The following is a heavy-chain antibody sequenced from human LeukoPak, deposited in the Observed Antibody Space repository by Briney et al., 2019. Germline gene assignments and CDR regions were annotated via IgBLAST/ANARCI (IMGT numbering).Heavy chain of an antibody. CDR3: ARDHSGIAAAGLLDY. V-gene: IGHV4-39*07. J-gene: IGHJ4*02. D-gene: IGHD6-13*01. CDR2: IYYSGST. CDR1: GGSISSSSYY. Sequence: SETLSLICTVSGGSISSSSYYWGWIRQPPGKGLEWIGSIYYSGSTYYNPSLKSRVTISLNTSKNQFSLKLSSVTAADTAVYYCARDHSGIAAAGLLDYWGQGTLVTVSS.